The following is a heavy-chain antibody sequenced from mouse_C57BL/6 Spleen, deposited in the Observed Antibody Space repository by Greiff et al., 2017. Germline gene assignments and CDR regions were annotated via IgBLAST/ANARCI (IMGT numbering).Heavy chain of an antibody. D-gene: IGHD1-1*01. J-gene: IGHJ4*01. V-gene: IGHV5-6*02. CDR3: ARGTTVVAKAMDY. Sequence: EVKVVESGGDLVKPGGSLKLSCAASGFTFSSYGMSWVRQTPDKRLEWVATISSGGSYTYYPDSVKGRFTISRDNAKNTQYLQMSSLKSEDTAMYYCARGTTVVAKAMDYWGQGTSVTVSS. CDR2: ISSGGSYT. CDR1: GFTFSSYG.